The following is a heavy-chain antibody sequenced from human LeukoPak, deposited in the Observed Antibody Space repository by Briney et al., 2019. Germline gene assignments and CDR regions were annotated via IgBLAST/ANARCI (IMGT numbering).Heavy chain of an antibody. CDR3: TTGLSY. Sequence: GGSLRLSCAASGFTFSNAWMSWVRQAPGKGLEWVGRIKSKTDGETTDYAAPVKGRFTISRDDSKNTLYLQMNSLKTEDTAVYYCTTGLSYWGQGTLVTVSS. CDR2: IKSKTDGETT. J-gene: IGHJ4*02. V-gene: IGHV3-15*01. CDR1: GFTFSNAW.